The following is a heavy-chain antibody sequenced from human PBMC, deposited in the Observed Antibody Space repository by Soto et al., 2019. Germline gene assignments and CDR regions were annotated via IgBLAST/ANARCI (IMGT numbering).Heavy chain of an antibody. CDR3: ASPGYSRGWHGWFDP. CDR2: ICSGGST. Sequence: EVQLVESGGGLVQPGGSLRLSCAASGFTVSSNYMSWVRQAPGKGLEWVSVICSGGSTYYADSVKGRFTISRHNSKHTFYLQTNGPRAENTAVYYCASPGYSRGWHGWFDPWGQATLVTVSS. CDR1: GFTVSSNY. V-gene: IGHV3-53*04. J-gene: IGHJ5*02. D-gene: IGHD6-19*01.